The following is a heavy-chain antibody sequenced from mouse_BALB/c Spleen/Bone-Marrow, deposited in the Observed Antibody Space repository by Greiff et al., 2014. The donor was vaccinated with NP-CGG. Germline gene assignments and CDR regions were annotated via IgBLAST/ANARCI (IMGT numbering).Heavy chain of an antibody. J-gene: IGHJ2*01. CDR3: AFGNYDFDY. CDR1: GYAFSSYW. V-gene: IGHV1-80*01. Sequence: VQLQQSGAELVRPGSSVKISCKASGYAFSSYWMNWVKRRPGQGLEWIGQIYPGDGDTNYSGKFKGKATLTADESSSTAYMQLSSLTSEDSAVYFCAFGNYDFDYWGQGTTLTVSS. CDR2: IYPGDGDT. D-gene: IGHD2-1*01.